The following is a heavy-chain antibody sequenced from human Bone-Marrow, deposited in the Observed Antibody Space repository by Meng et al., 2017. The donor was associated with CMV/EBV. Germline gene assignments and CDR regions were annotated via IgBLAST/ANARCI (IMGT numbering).Heavy chain of an antibody. CDR3: TTDGRCSSASCSDHYYYAMDV. D-gene: IGHD2-2*01. CDR2: IKSKTDGGTT. Sequence: GESLKISCAASGFTFSNAWMSWVRQAPGKGLEWVGRIKSKTDGGTTDYAAPVKGRFSISRDDSKNTLYLQMNSLKTEDTAVYYCTTDGRCSSASCSDHYYYAMDVWAQGTTVTVPS. J-gene: IGHJ6*02. V-gene: IGHV3-15*01. CDR1: GFTFSNAW.